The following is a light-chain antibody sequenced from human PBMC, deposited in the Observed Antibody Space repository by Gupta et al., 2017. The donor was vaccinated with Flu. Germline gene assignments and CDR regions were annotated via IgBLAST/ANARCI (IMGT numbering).Light chain of an antibody. CDR3: HVSANSSDHHWV. CDR2: YES. J-gene: IGLJ3*02. V-gene: IGLV3-21*02. CDR1: DIGSER. Sequence: SYVLTQPTSVSVAPGQTARITCGGKDIGSERVHWYQKQPGQDPVLVVVYESDRTSGIPERFSCATTGNTAHPITSSVEDGDEADEYWHVSANSSDHHWVFGGGTKVTVL.